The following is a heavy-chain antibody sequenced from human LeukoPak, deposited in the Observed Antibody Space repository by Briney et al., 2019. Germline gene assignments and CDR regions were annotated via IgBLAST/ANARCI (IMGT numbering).Heavy chain of an antibody. D-gene: IGHD3-10*01. CDR2: INPYTGYT. Sequence: GASVKVSCQTSDYDFTSFGVMWVRQAPGQGLEWVGWINPYTGYTNSAQKFQGRVTLTTDTSAKSAYMELRSLRSDDTAVYYCARDRPSYNPSWFDPWGQGTLVTVSS. CDR1: DYDFTSFG. J-gene: IGHJ5*02. CDR3: ARDRPSYNPSWFDP. V-gene: IGHV1-18*01.